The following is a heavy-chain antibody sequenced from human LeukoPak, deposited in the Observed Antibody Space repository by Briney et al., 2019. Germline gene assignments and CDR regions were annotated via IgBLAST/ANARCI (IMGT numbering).Heavy chain of an antibody. CDR3: ASRGSYLGGSGGAFDI. Sequence: SVKVSCKASGGTFSNYIFNWVRQAPGQGLEWMGGIMPLFAAADYAQNFQGRVTITTDESTSTVYMELSRLRSEDTALYYCASRGSYLGGSGGAFDIWGQGTMVTVSS. CDR2: IMPLFAAA. D-gene: IGHD1-26*01. CDR1: GGTFSNYI. J-gene: IGHJ3*02. V-gene: IGHV1-69*05.